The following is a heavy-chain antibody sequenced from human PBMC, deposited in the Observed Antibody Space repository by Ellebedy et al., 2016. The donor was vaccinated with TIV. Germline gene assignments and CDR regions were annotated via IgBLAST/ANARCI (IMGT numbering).Heavy chain of an antibody. V-gene: IGHV3-21*01. J-gene: IGHJ4*02. CDR2: ISSSGTYI. Sequence: PGGSLRLSCAASGFTFSTYTMNWVRQAPGKGLEWVSSISSSGTYIHNADSVKGRFTISRDNAKSSLYLQMNSLRGEDTAVYYCARPAASYSSSWYDFDCWGQGTLVTVSS. CDR1: GFTFSTYT. D-gene: IGHD6-13*01. CDR3: ARPAASYSSSWYDFDC.